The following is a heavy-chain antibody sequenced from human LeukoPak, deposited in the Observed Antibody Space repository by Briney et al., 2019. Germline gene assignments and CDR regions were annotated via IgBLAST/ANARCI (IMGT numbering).Heavy chain of an antibody. J-gene: IGHJ4*02. V-gene: IGHV3-64*01. D-gene: IGHD6-19*01. CDR2: IRSDGSST. CDR3: TRRFGGHSGWAGYHDS. Sequence: GGSLRLSCVASGFSFSAYTMHWVRQAPGKGLEYVSAIRSDGSSTFQPNSVKGRFNISRDNSKSTLYLQMGSLRAEDTAVYYCTRRFGGHSGWAGYHDSWGQGTLVTVSS. CDR1: GFSFSAYT.